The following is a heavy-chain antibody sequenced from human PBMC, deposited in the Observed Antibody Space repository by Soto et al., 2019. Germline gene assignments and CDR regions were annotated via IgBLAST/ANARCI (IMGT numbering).Heavy chain of an antibody. D-gene: IGHD1-7*01. J-gene: IGHJ6*02. CDR3: AREGLVDNWNYAPFYYYYGMDV. CDR2: IYSGGST. Sequence: PGGSLRLSCAASGFTVSSNYMSWVRQAPGKGLEWVSVIYSGGSTYYADSVKGRFTISRDNSKNTLYLQMNSLRAEGTAVYYCAREGLVDNWNYAPFYYYYGMDVWGQGTTVTVSS. CDR1: GFTVSSNY. V-gene: IGHV3-53*01.